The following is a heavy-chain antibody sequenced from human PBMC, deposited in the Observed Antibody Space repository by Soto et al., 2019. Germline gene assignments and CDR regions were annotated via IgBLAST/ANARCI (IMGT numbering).Heavy chain of an antibody. CDR1: GGSFSGYY. V-gene: IGHV4-34*01. J-gene: IGHJ4*02. Sequence: SETLSLTCAVYGGSFSGYYWSWIRQPPGKGLEWIGEIYHSGSTNYNPSLKSRVTISVDKSKNQFSLKLSSVTAADTAVYYCANLMTTVTSYDYWGQGTLVTVSS. CDR3: ANLMTTVTSYDY. D-gene: IGHD4-17*01. CDR2: IYHSGST.